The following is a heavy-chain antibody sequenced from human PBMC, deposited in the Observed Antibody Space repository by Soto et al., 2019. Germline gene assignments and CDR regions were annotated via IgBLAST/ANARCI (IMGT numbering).Heavy chain of an antibody. J-gene: IGHJ4*02. CDR1: GFSLSTSGMC. D-gene: IGHD3-22*01. Sequence: SGPTLVNPTQTLTLTCTFSGFSLSTSGMCVSWIRQPPGKALEWLALIDWDDDKYYSTSLKTRLTISKDTSKNQVVLTMTNMDPVDTATYYCARFANYYDSSGYYSNVFDYWGQGTLVTASS. CDR2: IDWDDDK. V-gene: IGHV2-70*01. CDR3: ARFANYYDSSGYYSNVFDY.